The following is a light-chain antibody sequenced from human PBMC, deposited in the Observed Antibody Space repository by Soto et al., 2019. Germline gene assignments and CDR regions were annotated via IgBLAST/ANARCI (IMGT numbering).Light chain of an antibody. Sequence: QSVLTQPPSVSGAPGERVTIYCNGSSSDIGAGYRVRWYQQVPGTAPKLLIYDNTNRPSGVSVRFSGSKSGTSASLAISGLQSEDEADYFCAAWDDRLNDYVFGTGTKLTVL. CDR1: SSDIGAGYR. CDR2: DNT. CDR3: AAWDDRLNDYV. V-gene: IGLV1-40*01. J-gene: IGLJ1*01.